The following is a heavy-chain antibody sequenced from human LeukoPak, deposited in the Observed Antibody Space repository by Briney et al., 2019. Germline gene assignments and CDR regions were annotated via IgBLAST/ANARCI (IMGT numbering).Heavy chain of an antibody. D-gene: IGHD2-15*01. CDR2: ISSSGSTI. Sequence: GGSLRLSCAASGFTFSDYYMSWIRQAPGKGLEWVSYISSSGSTIYYADSVKGRFTISRDNAKNSLYLQINSLRAEDTAVYYCARDRYFGDIVVVVSYWGQGTLVTVSS. V-gene: IGHV3-11*04. J-gene: IGHJ4*02. CDR1: GFTFSDYY. CDR3: ARDRYFGDIVVVVSY.